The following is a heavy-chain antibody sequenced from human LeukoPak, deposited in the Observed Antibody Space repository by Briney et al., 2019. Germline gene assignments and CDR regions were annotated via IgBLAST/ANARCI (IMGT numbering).Heavy chain of an antibody. V-gene: IGHV4-39*01. CDR1: GGSISTTNYY. J-gene: IGHJ5*02. CDR2: IYSSGNT. CDR3: ARHSGLRSPFDP. D-gene: IGHD3-3*01. Sequence: SETLSLTCTVSGGSISTTNYYWGWIRQPPGRDLEWIGSIYSSGNTYYNPSPESRVTISVDTSKNQLSLKLTSATAADTSVYYCARHSGLRSPFDPWGQGTLVTVSS.